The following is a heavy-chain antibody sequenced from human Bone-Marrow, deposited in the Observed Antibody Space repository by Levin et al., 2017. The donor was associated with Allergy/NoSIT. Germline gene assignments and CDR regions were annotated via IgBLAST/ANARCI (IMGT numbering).Heavy chain of an antibody. CDR1: GFTFSDYA. Sequence: PGGSLRLSCAASGFTFSDYAMTWVRQAPGRGLEWVSTFGGASSGATYYADSVRGRLTISRDNSKNTLYLQLNSLRADDTALYYCAKERGRFLGLDYWGQGTLVTVSS. J-gene: IGHJ4*02. V-gene: IGHV3-23*01. CDR2: FGGASSGAT. CDR3: AKERGRFLGLDY. D-gene: IGHD3-10*01.